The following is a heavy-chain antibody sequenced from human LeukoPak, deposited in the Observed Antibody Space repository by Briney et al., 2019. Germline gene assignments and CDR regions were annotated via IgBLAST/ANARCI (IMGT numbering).Heavy chain of an antibody. D-gene: IGHD6-19*01. CDR2: ISDSGTRT. CDR3: AKDSRRPSGWYYFDY. V-gene: IGHV3-23*01. Sequence: PGGSLRLSCAASGFTFSGYDMGWVRQAPGKGLEWVSAISDSGTRTYYADSVKGRFTISRDNFKNTLYLQMNSLRAGDTAVYYCAKDSRRPSGWYYFDYWGQGTLVTVSS. CDR1: GFTFSGYD. J-gene: IGHJ4*02.